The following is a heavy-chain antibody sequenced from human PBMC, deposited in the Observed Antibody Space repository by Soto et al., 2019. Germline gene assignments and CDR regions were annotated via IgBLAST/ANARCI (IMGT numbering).Heavy chain of an antibody. D-gene: IGHD6-19*01. CDR3: ASRSGWYPLDY. V-gene: IGHV4-34*01. J-gene: IGHJ4*02. Sequence: QVQLQQWGAGLLKPSETLSLTCAVYGGSFSGYYWSWIRQPPGKGLEWIGEINHSGSTNYNPSLKSRVTISVDTSKNQFSLKLSSVTAADTAVYYCASRSGWYPLDYWGQGTLVTVSS. CDR2: INHSGST. CDR1: GGSFSGYY.